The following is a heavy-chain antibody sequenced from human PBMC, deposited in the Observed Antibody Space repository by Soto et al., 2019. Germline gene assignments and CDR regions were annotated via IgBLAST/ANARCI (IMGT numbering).Heavy chain of an antibody. CDR1: GGSISSYY. V-gene: IGHV4-59*01. CDR3: ARDRYGDSDY. D-gene: IGHD4-17*01. J-gene: IGHJ4*02. CDR2: IYYSGST. Sequence: KTSETLSLTCTVSGGSISSYYWSWIRQPPGKGLEWIGYIYYSGSTNYNPSLKSRVTISVDTSKNQFSLKLSSVTAADTAVYYCARDRYGDSDYWGQGTLVTVSS.